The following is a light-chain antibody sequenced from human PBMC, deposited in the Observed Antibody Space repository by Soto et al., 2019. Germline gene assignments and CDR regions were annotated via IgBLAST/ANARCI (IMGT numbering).Light chain of an antibody. CDR1: QSINGW. Sequence: DIQLTHSPSTLSASVGDRVTITCRASQSINGWLAWYQQKPGKAPKLLIYAASSLQSGVPSRFSGSGSGTEFTLTISSLQSEDFAVYCCQQYNNWPATFGQGTKVDIK. V-gene: IGKV1-5*01. CDR2: AAS. CDR3: QQYNNWPAT. J-gene: IGKJ1*01.